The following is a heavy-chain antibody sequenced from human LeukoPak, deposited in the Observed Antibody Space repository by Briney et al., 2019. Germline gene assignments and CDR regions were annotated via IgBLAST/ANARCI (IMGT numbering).Heavy chain of an antibody. CDR3: ARDAITMVRGVKNPTPYYFDY. CDR1: GYTFTSYA. J-gene: IGHJ4*02. Sequence: GASVKVSCKASGYTFTSYAMHWVRQAPGQRLEWMGWINAGNGNTKYSQEFQGRVTITRDTSASTAYMELSSLRSEDMAVYYCARDAITMVRGVKNPTPYYFDYWGQGTLVTVSS. V-gene: IGHV1-3*03. D-gene: IGHD3-10*01. CDR2: INAGNGNT.